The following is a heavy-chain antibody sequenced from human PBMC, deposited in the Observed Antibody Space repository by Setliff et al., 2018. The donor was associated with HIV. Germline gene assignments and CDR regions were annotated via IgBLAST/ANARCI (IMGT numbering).Heavy chain of an antibody. D-gene: IGHD5-18*01. CDR3: ARDDSNGNTDAFDI. V-gene: IGHV3-7*04. CDR1: GFTFSSYW. Sequence: GGSLRLSCAASGFTFSSYWMSWVRQAPGKGLEWVADIKQDGSKAYYMDSVKGRFTISRDNPKNSLYLQMTILRAEDTAVYYCARDDSNGNTDAFDIWGQGTTVTVSS. CDR2: IKQDGSKA. J-gene: IGHJ3*02.